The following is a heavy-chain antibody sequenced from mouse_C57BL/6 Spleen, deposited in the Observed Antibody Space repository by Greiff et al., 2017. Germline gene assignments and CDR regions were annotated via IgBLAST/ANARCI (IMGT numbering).Heavy chain of an antibody. J-gene: IGHJ4*01. Sequence: VKLVESGGGLVQPKGSLKLSCAASCFTFNTYAMHWVRQAPGKGLEWVARLRSKSSNYATFYADSVKDRFTISRDDAQNMLYLQMNNLKSEDTAMYYCVRDRSGTGYAMDYWGQGTSVTVSS. V-gene: IGHV10-3*01. D-gene: IGHD4-1*01. CDR2: LRSKSSNYAT. CDR3: VRDRSGTGYAMDY. CDR1: CFTFNTYA.